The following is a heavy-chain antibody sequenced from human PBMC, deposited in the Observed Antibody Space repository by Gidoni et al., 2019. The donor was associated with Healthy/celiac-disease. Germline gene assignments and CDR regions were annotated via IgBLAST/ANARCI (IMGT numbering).Heavy chain of an antibody. J-gene: IGHJ6*03. CDR2: INPNSGGT. Sequence: QVQLVQSGAEVQKPGASVKVSCKASGYTFTAYSMHWVRQAPGQGLEWMGWINPNSGGTNYAQKFQGRVTMTRDTSISTAYMELSRLRSDDTAVYYCARARITIFGVVTPRYYYYYMDVWGKGTTVTVSS. D-gene: IGHD3-3*01. V-gene: IGHV1-2*02. CDR3: ARARITIFGVVTPRYYYYYMDV. CDR1: GYTFTAYS.